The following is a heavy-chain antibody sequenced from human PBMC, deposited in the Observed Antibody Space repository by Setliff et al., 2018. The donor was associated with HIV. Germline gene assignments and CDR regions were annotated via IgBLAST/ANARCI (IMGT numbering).Heavy chain of an antibody. J-gene: IGHJ3*02. D-gene: IGHD5-12*01. CDR1: GYTLTEVS. CDR3: ARYRPNHPQNAFDI. V-gene: IGHV1-24*01. CDR2: FDPEDDET. Sequence: GASVKVSCKVSGYTLTEVSIHWVRRAPGKGLEWMGGFDPEDDETVYAQKFQGRVTMTEDTSTDTAYMELSSLTSEDTAMYYCARYRPNHPQNAFDIWGQGTMVTVSS.